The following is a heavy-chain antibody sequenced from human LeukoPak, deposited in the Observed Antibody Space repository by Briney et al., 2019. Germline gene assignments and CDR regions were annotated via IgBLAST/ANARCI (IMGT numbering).Heavy chain of an antibody. Sequence: GGSLRLSCAASGFTFSSYGMHWVRQAPGKGLEWVAVISYDGGNKYFADSVKGRFTISRDNFKNTLYLQMNSLRPEDTAVYYCARGSIVGARGLGDYWGQGTLVTVSS. J-gene: IGHJ4*02. CDR1: GFTFSSYG. V-gene: IGHV3-30*03. CDR3: ARGSIVGARGLGDY. D-gene: IGHD1-26*01. CDR2: ISYDGGNK.